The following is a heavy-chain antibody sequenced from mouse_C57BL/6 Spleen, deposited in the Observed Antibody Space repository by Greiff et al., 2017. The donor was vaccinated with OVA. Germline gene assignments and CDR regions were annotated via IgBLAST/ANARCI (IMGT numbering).Heavy chain of an antibody. CDR1: GFSLSTFGMG. J-gene: IGHJ4*01. Sequence: QVTLKESGPGILQPSQTLSLTCSFSGFSLSTFGMGVGWIRQPSGKGLEWLAHIWWDDDKYYNPALKSRLTISKDTSKNQVFLKIANVDTADTATDYCARSSYYYGSRTEYAMDYWGQGTSVTVSS. CDR2: IWWDDDK. CDR3: ARSSYYYGSRTEYAMDY. V-gene: IGHV8-8*01. D-gene: IGHD1-1*01.